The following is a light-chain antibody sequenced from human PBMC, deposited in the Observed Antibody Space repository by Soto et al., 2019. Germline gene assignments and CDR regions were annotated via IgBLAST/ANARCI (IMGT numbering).Light chain of an antibody. CDR2: GNG. V-gene: IGLV1-40*01. CDR1: SSSIGAGYE. J-gene: IGLJ1*01. Sequence: QSVLTQPPSVSGAPGQRVTIYCSGTSSSIGAGYEVHWYHQLQGTAPKLVVSGNGNRPSGVPDRLSASKSGTSASLAITGLQAEDEGHYYCQSYDKRLTAYVFVTGTKLTVL. CDR3: QSYDKRLTAYV.